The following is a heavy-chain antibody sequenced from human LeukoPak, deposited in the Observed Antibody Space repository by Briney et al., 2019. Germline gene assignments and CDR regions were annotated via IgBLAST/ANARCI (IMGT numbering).Heavy chain of an antibody. CDR1: GFTFSNYS. J-gene: IGHJ6*02. D-gene: IGHD3-3*01. Sequence: GGSLRLSCAASGFTFSNYSMNWVRQAPGKGLEWVSSISSSSSYIYYADSVKGRFTISRDNAKNSLYLQMNSLRAEDTAVYYCARDKGFLEWFERYGMDVWGQGTTVTVSS. CDR3: ARDKGFLEWFERYGMDV. CDR2: ISSSSSYI. V-gene: IGHV3-21*01.